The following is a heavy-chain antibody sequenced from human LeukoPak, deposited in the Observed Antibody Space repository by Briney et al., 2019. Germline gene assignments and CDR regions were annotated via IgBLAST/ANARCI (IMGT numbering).Heavy chain of an antibody. CDR3: AREWAHVFDI. V-gene: IGHV4-31*03. J-gene: IGHJ3*02. CDR2: IYYSGSI. D-gene: IGHD1-26*01. CDR1: GGSISSGGYH. Sequence: SETLSLTCTVSGGSISSGGYHWSWIRQHPGKGLEWIVYIYYSGSIHYNPSPKSRVTISIDTSKNQLSLKLSSVTAADTAVYYCAREWAHVFDIWGQGTIVTVSS.